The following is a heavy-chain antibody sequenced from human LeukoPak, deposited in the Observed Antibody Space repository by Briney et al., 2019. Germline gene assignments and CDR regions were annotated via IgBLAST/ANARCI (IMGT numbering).Heavy chain of an antibody. CDR3: AKDRSGYYDFWSGYYGTYGMDV. CDR1: GFTFRGSG. V-gene: IGHV3-30*18. J-gene: IGHJ6*02. D-gene: IGHD3-3*01. Sequence: GRSLRLSFAASGFTFRGSGRHWVPRAPGRGLDGVAVISFDGSKKYYADSVKGRFTISRDNSKNTLYLQMNSLRAEDTAVYYCAKDRSGYYDFWSGYYGTYGMDVWGQGTTITVSS. CDR2: ISFDGSKK.